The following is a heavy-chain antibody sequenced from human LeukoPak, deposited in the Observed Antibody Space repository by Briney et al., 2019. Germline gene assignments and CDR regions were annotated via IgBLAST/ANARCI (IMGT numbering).Heavy chain of an antibody. CDR3: ARDRSIAATPGVWFDP. CDR2: MYTSGST. V-gene: IGHV4-61*02. D-gene: IGHD6-6*01. Sequence: SQTLSLTCTVSGGSISSGSYFWSWIRQPAGKGLEWMGRMYTSGSTTYNPSLKSRVTISVDTSKNQFSLKLSSVTAADTAVYYCARDRSIAATPGVWFDPWGQGTLVTVSS. J-gene: IGHJ5*02. CDR1: GGSISSGSYF.